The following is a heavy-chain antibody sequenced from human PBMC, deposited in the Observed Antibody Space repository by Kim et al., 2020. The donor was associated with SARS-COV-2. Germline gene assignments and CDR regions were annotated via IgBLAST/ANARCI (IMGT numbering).Heavy chain of an antibody. V-gene: IGHV7-4-1*02. CDR2: INTQTGSQ. CDR3: PRDAWVDCGSTSCSYL. Sequence: ASVKVSCKASGYKFNTYALNWLRQAPGQGLEWVGWINTQTGSQTYARALTGRFVFSLDTSVTTAYLQIINLAAVDSAVFYFPRDAWVDCGSTSCSYLWG. CDR1: GYKFNTYA. J-gene: IGHJ2*01. D-gene: IGHD2-2*01.